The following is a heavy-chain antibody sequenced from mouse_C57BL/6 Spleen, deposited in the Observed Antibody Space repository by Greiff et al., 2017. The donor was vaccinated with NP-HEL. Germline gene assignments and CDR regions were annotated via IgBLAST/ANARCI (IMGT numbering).Heavy chain of an antibody. CDR3: ARNQVADWYFDV. J-gene: IGHJ1*03. CDR1: GFSLTSYG. CDR2: ILRGGST. V-gene: IGHV2-2*01. Sequence: QVQLKQSGPFLGEPSQSLSITCTVSGFSLTSYGVHWVRQSPGKGLEWRGVILRGGSTDYNAAFISRLSISKDNSKSQVFFKMNSLQADDTAIYYCARNQVADWYFDVWGTGTTVTVSS. D-gene: IGHD1-1*01.